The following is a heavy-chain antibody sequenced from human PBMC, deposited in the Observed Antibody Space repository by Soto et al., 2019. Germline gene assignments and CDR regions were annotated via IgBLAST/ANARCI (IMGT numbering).Heavy chain of an antibody. D-gene: IGHD4-17*01. V-gene: IGHV4-30-4*01. CDR3: ASGLVTTLHY. CDR1: GGSISSGDYY. Sequence: SETLSLTCTVSGGSISSGDYYWSWIRQPPGKGLEWIGYISYSGSTYYNPSLKRRLAISVDTSKNQFSLKLSSVTAADTAVYYCASGLVTTLHYWGQGTLVTVSS. CDR2: ISYSGST. J-gene: IGHJ4*02.